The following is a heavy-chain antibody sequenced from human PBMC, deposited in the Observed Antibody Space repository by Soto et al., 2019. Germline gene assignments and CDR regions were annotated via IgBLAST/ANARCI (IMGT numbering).Heavy chain of an antibody. Sequence: QVQLQESGPGLVKPSQTLSLTCTVSGASINSGGYSWTWIRQPPGEGLEWIGYFAHTGGTYYNPSLKRRVVISIDGSKNHLSLKLKSVTAADTAVYYCARLNGDPDSWGQGTLVTVSS. J-gene: IGHJ4*02. CDR1: GASINSGGYS. V-gene: IGHV4-30-2*01. CDR2: FAHTGGT. CDR3: ARLNGDPDS. D-gene: IGHD7-27*01.